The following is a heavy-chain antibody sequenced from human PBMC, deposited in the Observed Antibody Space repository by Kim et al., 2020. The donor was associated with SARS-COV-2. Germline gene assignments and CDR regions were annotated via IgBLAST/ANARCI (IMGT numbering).Heavy chain of an antibody. D-gene: IGHD2-2*01. CDR3: ASDTSRDGFRYGQTADYKYGMDF. J-gene: IGHJ6*02. Sequence: GGSLRHSCAASGFFFSDYYMSWIRQAPGKGLEWVSYISSSGTTIYYADSVKGRFTISRDNSKNSLYLQMNSLRAEDTAVYYCASDTSRDGFRYGQTADYKYGMDFWGQGTTVTVSS. CDR2: ISSSGTTI. V-gene: IGHV3-11*01. CDR1: GFFFSDYY.